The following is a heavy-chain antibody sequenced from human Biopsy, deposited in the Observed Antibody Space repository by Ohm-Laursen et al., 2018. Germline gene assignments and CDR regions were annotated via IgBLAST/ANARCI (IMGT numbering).Heavy chain of an antibody. CDR2: INAKTGDT. J-gene: IGHJ5*02. V-gene: IGHV1-2*02. Sequence: ASVKVSCKASGYTFTSYHVHWVRQAPGQGLEWMGWINAKTGDTNYAQKFQGRVTMTRDTSISTAYIDLSSLRSDDTAVYYCTRGGYYYDSLAYYYWFDPWGQGTLVTVSS. CDR3: TRGGYYYDSLAYYYWFDP. CDR1: GYTFTSYH. D-gene: IGHD3-22*01.